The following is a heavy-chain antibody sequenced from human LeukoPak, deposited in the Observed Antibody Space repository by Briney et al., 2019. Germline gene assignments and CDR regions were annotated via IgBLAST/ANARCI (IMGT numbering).Heavy chain of an antibody. CDR3: AKDNVIVPAAPYGMDV. J-gene: IGHJ6*02. CDR2: IDSSGVT. Sequence: GGSLRLSCAASGFNFAVYAMNWVRQAPGKGLEWVSTIDSSGVTHYADSVKGRFTISRDNPKNTLYLQMTRLRAEDTAVYYCAKDNVIVPAAPYGMDVWGQGTTVTVSS. V-gene: IGHV3-23*01. D-gene: IGHD2-2*01. CDR1: GFNFAVYA.